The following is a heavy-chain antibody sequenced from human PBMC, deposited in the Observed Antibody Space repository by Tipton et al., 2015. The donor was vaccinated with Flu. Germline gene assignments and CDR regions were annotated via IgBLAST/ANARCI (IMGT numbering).Heavy chain of an antibody. V-gene: IGHV3-23*01. Sequence: SLRLSCVASGFTFSSHALSWVRQAPGTGLQWVSNISGDGGTTHYADSVKGRVTISRDNSKNTLYLQMSSLRAEDTAVYYCARGGLAATVIDYWGQGTLVTVSS. CDR3: ARGGLAATVIDY. CDR2: ISGDGGTT. D-gene: IGHD1-26*01. J-gene: IGHJ4*02. CDR1: GFTFSSHA.